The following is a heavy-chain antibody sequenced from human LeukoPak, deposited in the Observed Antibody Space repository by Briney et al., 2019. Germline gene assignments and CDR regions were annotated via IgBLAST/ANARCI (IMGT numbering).Heavy chain of an antibody. D-gene: IGHD4-23*01. CDR1: GYTFIGYS. J-gene: IGHJ4*02. V-gene: IGHV1-18*01. CDR2: ITPYNGNT. Sequence: ASVKVSCKASGYTFIGYSISWLRQAPRHGLEWMGWITPYNGNTNYVQNFQGRVTMTTDTSTSTAYMELRSLRSDDTAVYYCAREYGGNPGLFGYWGQGTLVTVSS. CDR3: AREYGGNPGLFGY.